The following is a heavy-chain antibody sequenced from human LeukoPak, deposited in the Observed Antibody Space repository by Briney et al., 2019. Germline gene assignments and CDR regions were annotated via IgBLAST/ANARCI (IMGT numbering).Heavy chain of an antibody. D-gene: IGHD2-15*01. CDR3: AKDIIGWSFDY. CDR2: IGGDVRT. V-gene: IGHV3-23*01. CDR1: GFTFSSNA. J-gene: IGHJ4*02. Sequence: GGSLRLSCEASGFTFSSNAMSWVRQAPGKGLEWVSGIGGDVRTHYADSVKGRFTISRDNSKNTMYLQMNSLRAEDTAVYYCAKDIIGWSFDYWGQGTLVTVSS.